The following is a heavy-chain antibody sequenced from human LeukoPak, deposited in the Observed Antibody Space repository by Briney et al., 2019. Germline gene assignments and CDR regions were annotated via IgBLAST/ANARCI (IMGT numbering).Heavy chain of an antibody. J-gene: IGHJ4*02. D-gene: IGHD6-19*01. Sequence: ASVKVSCKASADTFSRYAISWVRQAPGQGLEWMGWISAYNGNTNYAQKLQGRVTMTTDTSTSTAYMELRSLRSDDTAVYYCARDRRVAVAENFDYWGQGTLVTVSS. CDR2: ISAYNGNT. CDR1: ADTFSRYA. CDR3: ARDRRVAVAENFDY. V-gene: IGHV1-18*01.